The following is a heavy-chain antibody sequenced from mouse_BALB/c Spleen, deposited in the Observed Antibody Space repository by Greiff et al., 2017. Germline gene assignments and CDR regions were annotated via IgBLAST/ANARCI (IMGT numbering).Heavy chain of an antibody. V-gene: IGHV2-9*02. J-gene: IGHJ4*01. D-gene: IGHD2-10*02. CDR2: IWAGGST. CDR1: GFSLTSYG. CDR3: ARGYGNFYAMDY. Sequence: VKLVESGPGLVAPSQSLSITCTVSGFSLTSYGVHWVRQPPGKGLEWLGVIWAGGSTNYNSALMSRLSISKDNSKSQVFLKMNSLQTDDTAMYYCARGYGNFYAMDYWGQGTSVTVSS.